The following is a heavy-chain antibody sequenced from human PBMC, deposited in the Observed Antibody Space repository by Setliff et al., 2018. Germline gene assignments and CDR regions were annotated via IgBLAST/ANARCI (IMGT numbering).Heavy chain of an antibody. CDR2: INPIFGTA. D-gene: IGHD3-10*01. J-gene: IGHJ6*03. CDR3: ARASRFGTVKWRGDYYMDV. Sequence: SVKVSCKTSGGTFSTFGIHWVRQAPGQGLVWMGGINPIFGTAHYAQKFQGRVTITADESTSTAYMELSSLKPEDTAVYYCARASRFGTVKWRGDYYMDVWGKGTTVTVSS. CDR1: GGTFSTFG. V-gene: IGHV1-69*13.